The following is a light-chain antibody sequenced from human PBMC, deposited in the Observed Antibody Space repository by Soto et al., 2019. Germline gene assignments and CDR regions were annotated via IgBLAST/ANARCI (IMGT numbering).Light chain of an antibody. CDR1: QDIRGA. V-gene: IGKV1-13*02. J-gene: IGKJ5*01. Sequence: AIQLTQSPSSLSASVGDRVTITCRASQDIRGALAWYQQKPGKAPKILIYDVSILESGVPSRFSGSSSGTDFTLTISSLQPGDFATYYCQQFNSYPITFGQGTRLVIK. CDR2: DVS. CDR3: QQFNSYPIT.